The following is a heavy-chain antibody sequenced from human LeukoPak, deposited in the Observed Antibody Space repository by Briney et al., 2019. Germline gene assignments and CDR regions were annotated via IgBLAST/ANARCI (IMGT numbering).Heavy chain of an antibody. V-gene: IGHV3-7*01. CDR3: ARDLATTVTPVAWGY. Sequence: GGSLRLSCAASGFTFSSYWMNWVRQAPGKGLEWVANIKQDGSEKYYVDSVKGRFTISRDNAKNSLYLQMNSPRAEDTAVYYCARDLATTVTPVAWGYWGQGTLVTVSS. D-gene: IGHD4-11*01. CDR1: GFTFSSYW. J-gene: IGHJ4*02. CDR2: IKQDGSEK.